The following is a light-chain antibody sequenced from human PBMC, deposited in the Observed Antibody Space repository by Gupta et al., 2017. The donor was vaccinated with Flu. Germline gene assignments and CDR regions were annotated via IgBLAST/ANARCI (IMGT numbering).Light chain of an antibody. Sequence: QTVVTQEPSFSVSPGGPVTLTCGLSSGSVSTSYYPSWYQQTPGQAPRTLIYSTYTRSSGVPDRFSGSILGNKAALTITGAQADDESDYYCVLYMGSGIWVFGGGTKLTVL. J-gene: IGLJ3*02. V-gene: IGLV8-61*01. CDR3: VLYMGSGIWV. CDR1: SGSVSTSYY. CDR2: STY.